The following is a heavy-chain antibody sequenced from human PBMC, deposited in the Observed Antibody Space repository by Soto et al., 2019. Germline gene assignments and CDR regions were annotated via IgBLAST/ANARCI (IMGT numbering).Heavy chain of an antibody. D-gene: IGHD3-22*01. CDR2: ISYDGSNK. CDR3: ARDRVRRITMTVPVFDP. V-gene: IGHV3-30-3*01. J-gene: IGHJ5*02. Sequence: QVQLVESGGGVVQPGRSLRLSCAASGFTFSSYAMHWVRQAPGKGLEWVAVISYDGSNKYYADSVKGRFTISRDNSKNTLYLQMNSLRAEHTAVYYCARDRVRRITMTVPVFDPWGQGTLVTVSS. CDR1: GFTFSSYA.